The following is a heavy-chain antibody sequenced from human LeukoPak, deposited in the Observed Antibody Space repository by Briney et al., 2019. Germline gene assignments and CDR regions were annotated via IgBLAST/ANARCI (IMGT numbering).Heavy chain of an antibody. V-gene: IGHV3-23*01. CDR3: AKGSTVVSYFDY. Sequence: GGSLRLSCAASGFTFSSYGMSWVRQAPGKGLEWVSAISGSGGRTYYADSVKGRFTISRDNSKNTLYLQMNSLRAEDTAVYYCAKGSTVVSYFDYWGQGTLVTVSS. D-gene: IGHD4-23*01. CDR1: GFTFSSYG. CDR2: ISGSGGRT. J-gene: IGHJ4*02.